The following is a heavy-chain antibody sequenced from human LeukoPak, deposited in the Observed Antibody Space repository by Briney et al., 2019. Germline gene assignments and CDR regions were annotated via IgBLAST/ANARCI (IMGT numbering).Heavy chain of an antibody. V-gene: IGHV3-48*04. J-gene: IGHJ4*02. Sequence: GGSLRLSCAASAFTFSSYSMNWVRQAPGKGLEWVSYIDGGSSIIYYADSVKGRFTISRDNAKNSLYLQMNSLRAEDTALYYCAKDIFRWLQFDFDYWGQGTLVTVSS. CDR1: AFTFSSYS. D-gene: IGHD5-24*01. CDR3: AKDIFRWLQFDFDY. CDR2: IDGGSSII.